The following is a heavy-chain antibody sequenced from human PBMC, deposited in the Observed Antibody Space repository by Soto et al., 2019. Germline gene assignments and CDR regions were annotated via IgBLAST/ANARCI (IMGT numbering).Heavy chain of an antibody. J-gene: IGHJ6*02. CDR1: GGSFSGYY. Sequence: PSETLSLTCAVYGGSFSGYYWSWIRQPPGKGLEWIGEINHSGSTNYNPSLKSRVTISVDTSKNQFSLKLSSVTAADTAVYYCARGRWGGKDYDFWSGRPRYGMDVWGQGTTVTVS. CDR3: ARGRWGGKDYDFWSGRPRYGMDV. D-gene: IGHD3-3*01. V-gene: IGHV4-34*01. CDR2: INHSGST.